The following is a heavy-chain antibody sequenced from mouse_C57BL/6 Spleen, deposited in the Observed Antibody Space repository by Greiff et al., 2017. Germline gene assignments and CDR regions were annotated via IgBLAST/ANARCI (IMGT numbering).Heavy chain of an antibody. D-gene: IGHD1-1*01. J-gene: IGHJ4*01. CDR1: GYTFTDYN. CDR2: INPNNGGT. CDR3: ARTVVGTGYYAMDY. V-gene: IGHV1-18*01. Sequence: EVQLQQSGPELVKPGASVKISCKASGYTFTDYNMNWVKQSHGKSLEWIGDINPNNGGTIYNQKFKGKATLTVDKSSSTAYMELSSLTSEDTAVYYCARTVVGTGYYAMDYWGQGTSVTVSS.